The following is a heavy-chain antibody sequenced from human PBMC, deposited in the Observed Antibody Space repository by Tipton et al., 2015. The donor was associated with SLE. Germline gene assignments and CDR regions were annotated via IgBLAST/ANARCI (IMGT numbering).Heavy chain of an antibody. D-gene: IGHD6-13*01. CDR2: ISGGGSST. J-gene: IGHJ4*02. Sequence: SLRLSCAASGFTFNSYAMSWVRQAPGKGLEWVSGISGGGSSTYYADSVKGRFTISRDTSKNTLYLQMNSLRAEDTAVYYCASALQLVARYWGQGTLVTVSS. CDR1: GFTFNSYA. V-gene: IGHV3-23*01. CDR3: ASALQLVARY.